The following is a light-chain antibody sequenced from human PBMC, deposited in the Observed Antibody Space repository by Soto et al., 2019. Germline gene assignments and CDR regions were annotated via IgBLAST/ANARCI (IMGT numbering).Light chain of an antibody. CDR2: WAT. CDR3: QQYYSPPLT. CDR1: QSVLFSSNNQNY. V-gene: IGKV4-1*01. J-gene: IGKJ4*01. Sequence: EIVMTQSPDSLAVSLGGRATINCKSSQSVLFSSNNQNYIAWFQQKSGQPPKLLIYWATTRESGVPDRFSGSGSGTEFTLTISSLQAEDVAVYFCQQYYSPPLTFGGGTKVEIK.